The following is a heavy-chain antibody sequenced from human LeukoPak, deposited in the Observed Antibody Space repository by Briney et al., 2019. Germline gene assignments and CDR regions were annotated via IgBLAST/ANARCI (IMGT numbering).Heavy chain of an antibody. CDR3: ARDGMVGSWELLKYYYGMDV. Sequence: GGSLRLSCAASGFTFNNYAMHWVRQAPGKGLEWVAVISYDGSNKYYADSVKGRFTISSDNSKNTLYLQMNSLRAEDTAVYYCARDGMVGSWELLKYYYGMDVWGQGTTVTVSS. CDR2: ISYDGSNK. D-gene: IGHD1-26*01. V-gene: IGHV3-30-3*01. J-gene: IGHJ6*02. CDR1: GFTFNNYA.